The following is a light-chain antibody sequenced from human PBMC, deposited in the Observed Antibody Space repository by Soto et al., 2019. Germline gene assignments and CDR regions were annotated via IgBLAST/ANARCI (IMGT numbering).Light chain of an antibody. CDR2: DVS. CDR3: SSYAGSNTWV. J-gene: IGLJ3*02. Sequence: QSVLTQPRSVSGSPGQSVAISCTGTSSDVGGYNYVSWYQQHPGKAPKLMIYDVSKWPSGVPDRFSGSKSGNTASLTISGLQVEDEADYYCSSYAGSNTWVFGGGTKVTVL. V-gene: IGLV2-11*01. CDR1: SSDVGGYNY.